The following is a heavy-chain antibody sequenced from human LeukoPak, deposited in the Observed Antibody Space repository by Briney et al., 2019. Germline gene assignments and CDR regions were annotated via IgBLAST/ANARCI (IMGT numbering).Heavy chain of an antibody. V-gene: IGHV4-59*01. J-gene: IGHJ6*03. D-gene: IGHD4-11*01. CDR1: DDSITMYY. CDR3: ARGRVSSSTWYSTYYYYFYMDV. CDR2: VDHTGST. Sequence: SETLSLTCSVSDDSITMYYWTWIRQPPGKGLEWIGYVDHTGSTNFNPSLNGRVSISRDTSKNLFSMRLRSVTAADTAVYFCARGRVSSSTWYSTYYYYFYMDVWGKGTTVTVSS.